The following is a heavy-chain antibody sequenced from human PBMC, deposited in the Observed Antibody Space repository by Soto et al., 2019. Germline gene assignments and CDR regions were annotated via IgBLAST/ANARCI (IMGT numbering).Heavy chain of an antibody. CDR2: INPSGGST. CDR1: GYTFTSYY. J-gene: IGHJ6*02. Sequence: ASVKVSCKASGYTFTSYYMHWVRQAPGQGLEWMGIINPSGGSTSYAQKFQGRVTMTRDTSTSTVYMELSSLRSEDTAVYYCARNIDPPPQPGYSSSWRGYYYYGMDVWGQGTTVTVSS. CDR3: ARNIDPPPQPGYSSSWRGYYYYGMDV. V-gene: IGHV1-46*03. D-gene: IGHD6-13*01.